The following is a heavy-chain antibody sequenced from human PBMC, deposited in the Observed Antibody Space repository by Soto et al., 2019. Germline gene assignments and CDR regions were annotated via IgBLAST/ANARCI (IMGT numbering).Heavy chain of an antibody. Sequence: PSETLSLTCTVSGGSISSYYWSWIRQPPGKGLEWIGYIYYSGSTNYNPSLKSRVTISVDTSKNQFSLKLSSVTAADTAVYYCARGGYYDSSGYLHWGQGTLVTVSS. V-gene: IGHV4-59*01. J-gene: IGHJ4*02. CDR1: GGSISSYY. CDR3: ARGGYYDSSGYLH. D-gene: IGHD3-22*01. CDR2: IYYSGST.